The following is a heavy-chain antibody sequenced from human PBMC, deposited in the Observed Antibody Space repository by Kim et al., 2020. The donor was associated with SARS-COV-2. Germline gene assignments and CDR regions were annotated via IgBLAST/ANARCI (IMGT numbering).Heavy chain of an antibody. CDR3: AKIGNQALRYFDWCFFDY. V-gene: IGHV3-23*01. J-gene: IGHJ4*02. D-gene: IGHD3-9*01. CDR2: ISGSGGST. Sequence: GGSLRLSCAASGFTFSSYAMSWVRQAPGKGLEWVSAISGSGGSTYYADSVKGRFTISRDNSKNTLYLQMNSLRAEDTAVYYCAKIGNQALRYFDWCFFDYCGQGTLVTVSS. CDR1: GFTFSSYA.